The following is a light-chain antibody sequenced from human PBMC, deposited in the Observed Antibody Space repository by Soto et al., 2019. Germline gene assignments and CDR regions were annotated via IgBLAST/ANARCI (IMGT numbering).Light chain of an antibody. CDR2: AAC. J-gene: IGKJ1*01. CDR1: QCLSSY. CDR3: HQLNSYPPWT. Sequence: IQLTQSPSSLSASVGDRVTIPCRASQCLSSYLSWYQQRPVEGPKLLRCAACPLQSGVPSRFSGSGSGTDFPLTISSLQPEDFATYYCHQLNSYPPWTFGQGTKVDI. V-gene: IGKV1-9*01.